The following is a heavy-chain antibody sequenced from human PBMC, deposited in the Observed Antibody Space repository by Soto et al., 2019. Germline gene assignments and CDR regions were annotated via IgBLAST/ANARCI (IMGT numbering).Heavy chain of an antibody. J-gene: IGHJ6*02. Sequence: PGGSLRLSCAASGFTFNSYDMHWVRQTTGKGLEWVSTIDSAGDTYYSGSVKGRFTISRENAKNSLYLQMNGLRAGDTAVYHCERARFLGGIRYGRAVGGQGTPVTVSS. CDR2: IDSAGDT. V-gene: IGHV3-13*01. CDR3: ERARFLGGIRYGRAV. D-gene: IGHD3-16*01. CDR1: GFTFNSYD.